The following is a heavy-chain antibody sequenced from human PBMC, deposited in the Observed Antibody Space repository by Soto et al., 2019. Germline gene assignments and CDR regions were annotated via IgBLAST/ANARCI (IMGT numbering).Heavy chain of an antibody. Sequence: GGSLRLSCAASGFTFSSYSMNWVRQAPGKGLEWVSSISSSSSYIYYAVSVKGRFTISRDNAKNSLYLQMNSLRAEDTALYYCARDHGAAAGTDFDYWGQGTLVTVSS. CDR1: GFTFSSYS. D-gene: IGHD6-13*01. J-gene: IGHJ4*02. V-gene: IGHV3-21*01. CDR2: ISSSSSYI. CDR3: ARDHGAAAGTDFDY.